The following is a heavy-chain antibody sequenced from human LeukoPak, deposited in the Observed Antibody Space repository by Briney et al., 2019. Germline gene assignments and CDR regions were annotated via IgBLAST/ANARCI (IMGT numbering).Heavy chain of an antibody. CDR2: ISGSGGST. V-gene: IGHV3-23*01. J-gene: IGHJ3*02. Sequence: PGGSLRLSCAASGFTFGSYAMSWVRQAPGKGVVWVSAISGSGGSTYYADSVKGRFTISRDNSKNTLYLQMNSLRAGDTAVYFCAKHHNSGWARDAFDIWGHGTMVPVSS. CDR1: GFTFGSYA. CDR3: AKHHNSGWARDAFDI. D-gene: IGHD6-19*01.